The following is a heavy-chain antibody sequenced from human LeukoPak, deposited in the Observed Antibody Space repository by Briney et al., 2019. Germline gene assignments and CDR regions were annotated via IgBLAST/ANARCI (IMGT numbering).Heavy chain of an antibody. Sequence: GGSLILSCAASGFTFSSYGMHWVRQAPGKGLEWVAVIWYDGSNKYYADSVKGRFTISRDNSKNTLYLQMNSLRAEDTAVYYCAREAVVVPAAIGYFQHWGQGTLVTVSS. CDR2: IWYDGSNK. J-gene: IGHJ1*01. CDR1: GFTFSSYG. V-gene: IGHV3-33*01. CDR3: AREAVVVPAAIGYFQH. D-gene: IGHD2-2*02.